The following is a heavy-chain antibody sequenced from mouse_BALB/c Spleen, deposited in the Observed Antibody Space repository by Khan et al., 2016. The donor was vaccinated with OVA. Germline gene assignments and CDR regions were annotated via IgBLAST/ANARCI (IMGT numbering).Heavy chain of an antibody. V-gene: IGHV1S137*01. CDR2: ISTYYGDA. CDR1: GYTFTDFT. J-gene: IGHJ3*01. Sequence: QVQLQQSGAELVRPGVSVKISCKGSGYTFTDFTMHWVKQSHAMSLEWIGVISTYYGDATYNQKFKDKATMTVDKSSSTAYMELARLTSEDSAIYDWTRGGEENRFAYWGQGTLVTVSA. CDR3: TRGGEENRFAY.